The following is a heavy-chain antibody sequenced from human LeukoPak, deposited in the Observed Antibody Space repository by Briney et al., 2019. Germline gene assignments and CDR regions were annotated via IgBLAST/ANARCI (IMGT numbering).Heavy chain of an antibody. V-gene: IGHV3-23*01. Sequence: SGGSLRLSCAASGFTFSSYAMSWVRQAPGKGLEWVSAISGSGGSTYYADSVKGRFTISRDNSKNTLYLQMNSLRAEDTAVYYCAKSRDYDSSGYLAWGQGTLVTVSS. CDR3: AKSRDYDSSGYLA. D-gene: IGHD3-22*01. CDR2: ISGSGGST. J-gene: IGHJ5*02. CDR1: GFTFSSYA.